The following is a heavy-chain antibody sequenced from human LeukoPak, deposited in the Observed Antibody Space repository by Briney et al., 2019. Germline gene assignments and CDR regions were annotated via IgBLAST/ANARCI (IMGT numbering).Heavy chain of an antibody. V-gene: IGHV3-11*01. CDR2: ISSSGSTI. J-gene: IGHJ6*02. D-gene: IGHD3-10*01. CDR3: ARGLTMVRGLRNDMEV. Sequence: GGSLRLSCAASGFTFSDYYMSWIRQAPGKGLEWVSYISSSGSTIYYADSVKGRFTISRDNAKNSLYLQMNSLRAEDTAVYYCARGLTMVRGLRNDMEVWGQGTTVTVSS. CDR1: GFTFSDYY.